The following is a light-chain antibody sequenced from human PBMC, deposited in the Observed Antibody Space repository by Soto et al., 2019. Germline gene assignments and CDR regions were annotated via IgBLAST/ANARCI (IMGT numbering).Light chain of an antibody. CDR2: KAS. CDR1: QSISSW. J-gene: IGKJ1*01. CDR3: QQYKSFWT. V-gene: IGKV1-5*03. Sequence: DIQMTQSPSTLSASVGDRVTITCRASQSISSWLAWYQQKPGKAPKLLIYKASSLESGVPSRFSGSVSGTEFTLTISSLQPDGFATYYCQQYKSFWTFGQGTQVEIK.